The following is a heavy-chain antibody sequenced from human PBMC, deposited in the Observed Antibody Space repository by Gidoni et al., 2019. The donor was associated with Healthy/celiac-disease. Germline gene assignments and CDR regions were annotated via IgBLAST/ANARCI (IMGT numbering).Heavy chain of an antibody. J-gene: IGHJ3*02. CDR1: GFTFDDYA. Sequence: TASGFTFDDYAMHWVRQAPGKGLEWVSGISWNSGSIGYADSVKGRFTISRDNAKNSLYLQMNSLRAEDTALYYCAKDRGATLDAFDIWGQGTMVTVSS. CDR2: ISWNSGSI. V-gene: IGHV3-9*01. CDR3: AKDRGATLDAFDI. D-gene: IGHD1-26*01.